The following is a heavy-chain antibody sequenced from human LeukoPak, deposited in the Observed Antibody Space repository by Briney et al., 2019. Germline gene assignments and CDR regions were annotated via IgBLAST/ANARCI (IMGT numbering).Heavy chain of an antibody. J-gene: IGHJ6*03. V-gene: IGHV1-2*02. D-gene: IGHD3-10*01. CDR1: GYTFTSYY. Sequence: ASVKVSCKASGYTFTSYYMHWVRQAPGQGLEWMGWINPNSGGTNYAQKFQGRVTMTRDTSISTAYMELSRLRSDDTAVYYCARPSDYYGSGSYYMDVWGKGTTVTISS. CDR3: ARPSDYYGSGSYYMDV. CDR2: INPNSGGT.